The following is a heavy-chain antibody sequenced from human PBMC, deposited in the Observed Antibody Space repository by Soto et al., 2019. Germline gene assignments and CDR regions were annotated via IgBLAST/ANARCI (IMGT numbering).Heavy chain of an antibody. V-gene: IGHV4-61*01. CDR1: GGSFKSGSYS. CDR3: AMDFAYFDS. D-gene: IGHD2-2*03. Sequence: QVQLQESGPGLVKPSETLSLTCTVSGGSFKSGSYSWSWIRQPPGKGLEWIGYVYHTGRTSYNPSLKSRGSISMDTSKNQFSLNLGSVTAADTAVYFCAMDFAYFDSWGQGTLVTVSS. CDR2: VYHTGRT. J-gene: IGHJ4*02.